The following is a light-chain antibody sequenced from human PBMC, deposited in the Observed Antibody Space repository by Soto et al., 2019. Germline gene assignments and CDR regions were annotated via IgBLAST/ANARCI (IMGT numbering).Light chain of an antibody. CDR3: QQRYNWPLT. J-gene: IGKJ4*01. CDR2: GAS. V-gene: IGKV3D-20*02. Sequence: EIVLTQSPGTLSLSPGERATLSCRASQSVSSSYLAWYQQKPGQAPRLLIYGASSRATGIPARFSGSGSGTAFTLTISGLEPEDFAPYYCQQRYNWPLTFGGGTKVDIK. CDR1: QSVSSSY.